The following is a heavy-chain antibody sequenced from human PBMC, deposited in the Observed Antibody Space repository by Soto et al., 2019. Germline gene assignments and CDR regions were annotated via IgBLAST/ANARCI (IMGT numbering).Heavy chain of an antibody. CDR1: GVSFSGYY. D-gene: IGHD3-3*01. CDR2: INHSGST. J-gene: IGHJ3*02. V-gene: IGHV4-34*01. Sequence: SETLSLTCAVYGVSFSGYYWIWIRQPPGKGLEWIGEINHSGSTNYNPSLKSRVTISVDTSKNQFSLKLSSVTAADTAVYYCATFFYAGAFDIWGQGTMVTVSS. CDR3: ATFFYAGAFDI.